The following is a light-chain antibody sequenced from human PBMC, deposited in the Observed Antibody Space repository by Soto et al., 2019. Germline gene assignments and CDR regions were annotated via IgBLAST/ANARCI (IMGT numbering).Light chain of an antibody. V-gene: IGLV2-14*01. Sequence: QSVLTQPASLSGSPGQSITISCTGTSSDVGGYNYVSWYQQHPGKAPKLMIYDVRNRPSGVSNRFSGSTSVNTASLTISGFQAEDEADYYCSSYTTISTYVFGTGTKLTVL. CDR3: SSYTTISTYV. CDR2: DVR. CDR1: SSDVGGYNY. J-gene: IGLJ1*01.